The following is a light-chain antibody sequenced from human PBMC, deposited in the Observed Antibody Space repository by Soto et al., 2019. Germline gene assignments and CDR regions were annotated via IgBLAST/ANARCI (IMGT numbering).Light chain of an antibody. CDR2: DVS. J-gene: IGLJ3*02. CDR1: SSDVGAYDF. Sequence: QSALTQPRSVSGSPGQSVTISCTGTSSDVGAYDFVSWYQHHPGKAPKLLICDVSDRPSGVPDRFAGSKSGNTASLTISGLQAEDEAEYYCCSYAGRYSWVFGGGTQLTVL. V-gene: IGLV2-11*01. CDR3: CSYAGRYSWV.